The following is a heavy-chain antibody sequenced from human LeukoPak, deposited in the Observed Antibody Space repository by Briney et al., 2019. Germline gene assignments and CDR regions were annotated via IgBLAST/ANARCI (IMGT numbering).Heavy chain of an antibody. CDR2: ISGYNGNT. CDR1: GYTFTSYG. D-gene: IGHD6-13*01. CDR3: ARDQQRVGRVYYYYGMDV. Sequence: ASVKVSCKASGYTFTSYGISWVRQAPGQGLEWMGWISGYNGNTNYAQKFQGRDTMTTDTSTSTAYMELRSLRSDDTAVYYCARDQQRVGRVYYYYGMDVWGQGTTVTVSS. V-gene: IGHV1-18*01. J-gene: IGHJ6*02.